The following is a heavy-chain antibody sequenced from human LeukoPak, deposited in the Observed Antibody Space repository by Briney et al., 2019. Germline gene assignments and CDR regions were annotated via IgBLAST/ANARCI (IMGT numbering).Heavy chain of an antibody. J-gene: IGHJ4*02. CDR1: GFTFSSYG. CDR3: AKVFFEGTTVTTPFDY. V-gene: IGHV3-30*18. Sequence: GGSLRLPCAASGFTFSSYGMHWVRQAPGKGLEWVAVISYDGSNKHYADSVKGRFTISRDNSKNTLYLQMNSLRAEDTAVYYCAKVFFEGTTVTTPFDYWGQGTLVTVSS. CDR2: ISYDGSNK. D-gene: IGHD4-17*01.